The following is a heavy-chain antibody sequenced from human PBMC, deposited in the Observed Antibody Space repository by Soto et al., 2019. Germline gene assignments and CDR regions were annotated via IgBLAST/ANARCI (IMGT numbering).Heavy chain of an antibody. CDR1: GFAFNNAW. D-gene: IGHD1-26*01. V-gene: IGHV3-15*07. J-gene: IGHJ4*01. CDR3: TTDSYSPIVEVRFDY. CDR2: IKTKALGGTT. Sequence: GGSLRLSCAASGFAFNNAWINWVRQAPGKGLEWVGRIKTKALGGTTDFAAPVRGRFAITRDDSRNMVYMQMNTLNTEDTAVYYCTTDSYSPIVEVRFDYWGHGTLVTVSS.